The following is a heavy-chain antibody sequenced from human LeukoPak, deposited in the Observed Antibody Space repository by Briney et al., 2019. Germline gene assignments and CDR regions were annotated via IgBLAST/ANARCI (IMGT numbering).Heavy chain of an antibody. J-gene: IGHJ5*01. V-gene: IGHV5-51*01. D-gene: IGHD3-10*01. CDR2: IYPDDSDS. Sequence: GEALKISCESSGYSFTTCWIGWLGQMARTGREWVGAIYPDDSDSRYSPSFQGQVVISAEKSIRTAYLQWNRLKTSDTAMYFCVRQRGSSGTINPFDSWGQGTLVTVSS. CDR3: VRQRGSSGTINPFDS. CDR1: GYSFTTCW.